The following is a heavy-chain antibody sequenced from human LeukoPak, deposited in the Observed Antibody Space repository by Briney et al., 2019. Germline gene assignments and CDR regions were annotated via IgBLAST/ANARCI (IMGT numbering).Heavy chain of an antibody. V-gene: IGHV4-30-2*01. CDR3: ARDLAYCSSTSCSYGMDV. Sequence: SETLSVTCAVSGGSISSGGYSWSWIRQPPGKGLEWIGYIYHSGSTYYNPSLKSRVTISVDRSKNQFSLKLSSVTAADTAVYYCARDLAYCSSTSCSYGMDVWGQGTTVTVSS. J-gene: IGHJ6*02. D-gene: IGHD2-2*01. CDR1: GGSISSGGYS. CDR2: IYHSGST.